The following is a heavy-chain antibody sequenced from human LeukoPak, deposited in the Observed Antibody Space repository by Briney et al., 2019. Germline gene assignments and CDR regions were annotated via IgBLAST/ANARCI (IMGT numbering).Heavy chain of an antibody. D-gene: IGHD2-21*01. CDR2: INPNSGDT. Sequence: GASVKVSCKASGYTFTGYYMHWVQQAPGQGLEWMGWINPNSGDTKYAQKFQGRVTMTRDTSISTAYMELSRLRSDDTAVYYCARDRPLWSYYYMDVWGTGTTVTVSS. CDR1: GYTFTGYY. CDR3: ARDRPLWSYYYMDV. V-gene: IGHV1-2*02. J-gene: IGHJ6*03.